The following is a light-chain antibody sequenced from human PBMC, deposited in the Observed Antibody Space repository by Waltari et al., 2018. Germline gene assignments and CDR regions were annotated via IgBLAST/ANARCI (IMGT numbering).Light chain of an antibody. J-gene: IGKJ1*01. Sequence: DIQMTQSPSSLSASVGDRVTITCRASKDISSWLAWYQQKPGKAPNLLIYKASSLQSGVPSRFSGSGSGTDFTLTISSLQPEDFATYYCQQYNSAPRTFGQGTKVEIK. V-gene: IGKV1-12*01. CDR3: QQYNSAPRT. CDR1: KDISSW. CDR2: KAS.